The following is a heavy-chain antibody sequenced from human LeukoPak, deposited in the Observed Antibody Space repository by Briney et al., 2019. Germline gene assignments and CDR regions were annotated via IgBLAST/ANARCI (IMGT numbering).Heavy chain of an antibody. D-gene: IGHD1-26*01. Sequence: PSETLSLTRAVYGGSFSNFYWSWFRQPPGRGLEWIGEINHDGSTKYNPSLKSRVTISVDTSKNQFSLKLSSVTTADTAVYYCARAGGGSYSFLEAFDIWGQGTMVTVSS. CDR2: INHDGST. V-gene: IGHV4-34*01. CDR3: ARAGGGSYSFLEAFDI. CDR1: GGSFSNFY. J-gene: IGHJ3*02.